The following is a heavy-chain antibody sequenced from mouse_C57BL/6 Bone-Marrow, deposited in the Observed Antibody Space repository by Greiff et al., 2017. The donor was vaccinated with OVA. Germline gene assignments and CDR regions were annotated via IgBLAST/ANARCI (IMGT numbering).Heavy chain of an antibody. J-gene: IGHJ3*01. CDR3: TRSYYYGSSPPFAC. CDR1: GFNIKDDY. Sequence: VQLKESGAELVRPGASVKLSCTASGFNIKDDYMHWVKQRPEQGLEWIGWIDPENGDTEYASKFQGKATITADTSSNTAYLQLSSLTSEDTAVYYCTRSYYYGSSPPFACWGQGTLVTVSA. CDR2: IDPENGDT. D-gene: IGHD1-1*01. V-gene: IGHV14-4*01.